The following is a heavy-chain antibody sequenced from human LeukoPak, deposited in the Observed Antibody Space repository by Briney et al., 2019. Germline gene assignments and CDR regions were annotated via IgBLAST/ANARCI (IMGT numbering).Heavy chain of an antibody. CDR3: AKRYYDILTGYSNYFDY. D-gene: IGHD3-9*01. Sequence: GGSLRLSCAASGFTFSSYWMHWARQAPGKGLVWVSRISSDGSTADYADSVKGRFTISRDNAKNTLYLQMNSLRAEDTAVYYCAKRYYDILTGYSNYFDYWGQGTLVTVSS. V-gene: IGHV3-74*01. CDR1: GFTFSSYW. CDR2: ISSDGSTA. J-gene: IGHJ4*02.